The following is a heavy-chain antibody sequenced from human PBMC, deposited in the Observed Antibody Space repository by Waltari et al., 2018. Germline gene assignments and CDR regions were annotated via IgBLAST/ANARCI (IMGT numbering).Heavy chain of an antibody. D-gene: IGHD1-26*01. CDR3: AKDLSGSYYYGMDV. J-gene: IGHJ6*02. Sequence: EVQLVESGGVVVQPGGSLRLSCAASGFTFADYAMHWVRQAPGKGLEWFSLSSLDGGSTYYADSVKGRFTISRYNSKNSLELQMNSLRAEDTALYYCAKDLSGSYYYGMDVWGQGTTVTVSS. V-gene: IGHV3-43D*04. CDR2: SSLDGGST. CDR1: GFTFADYA.